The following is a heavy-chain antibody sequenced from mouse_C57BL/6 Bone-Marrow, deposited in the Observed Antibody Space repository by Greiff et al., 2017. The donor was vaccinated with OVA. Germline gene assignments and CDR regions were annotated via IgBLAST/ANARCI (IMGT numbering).Heavy chain of an antibody. CDR3: AREGGNYGGWYFDV. CDR1: GYAFSSYW. Sequence: QVQLQQSGAELVKPGASVKISCKASGYAFSSYWMNWVKQRPGKGLEWIGQIYPGDGDTNYNGKFKGKATLTADKSSSTAYMQLSSLTSEDSAVYFCAREGGNYGGWYFDVWGTGTTVTVSS. V-gene: IGHV1-80*01. D-gene: IGHD2-1*01. CDR2: IYPGDGDT. J-gene: IGHJ1*03.